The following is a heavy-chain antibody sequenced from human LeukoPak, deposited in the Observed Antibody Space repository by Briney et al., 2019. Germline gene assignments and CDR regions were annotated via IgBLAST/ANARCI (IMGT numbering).Heavy chain of an antibody. J-gene: IGHJ4*02. Sequence: ASVKVSCKASGYTFISYYMHWVRQAPGQRIEWMGIINPSGGSTNYAQKFQGRVTITADESTSTAYMELSSLRSEDTAVYYCARSISLPYYGSGSYLPEHYWGQGTLVTVSS. D-gene: IGHD3-10*01. CDR2: INPSGGST. V-gene: IGHV1-46*01. CDR3: ARSISLPYYGSGSYLPEHY. CDR1: GYTFISYY.